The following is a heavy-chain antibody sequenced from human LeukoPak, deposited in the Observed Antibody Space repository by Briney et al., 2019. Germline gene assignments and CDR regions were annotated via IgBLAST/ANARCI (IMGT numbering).Heavy chain of an antibody. CDR2: IKSDEITT. J-gene: IGHJ4*02. CDR3: AKDGVYGSGVEY. CDR1: GFAFSSYYW. Sequence: PGGSLRLSCAASGFAFSSYYWMHWVRQAPGKGLVWLSRIKSDEITTNYADSVKGRFTISRDNAKNSLYLQMNSLRAEDTALYYCAKDGVYGSGVEYWGQGTLVTVSS. D-gene: IGHD3-10*01. V-gene: IGHV3-74*01.